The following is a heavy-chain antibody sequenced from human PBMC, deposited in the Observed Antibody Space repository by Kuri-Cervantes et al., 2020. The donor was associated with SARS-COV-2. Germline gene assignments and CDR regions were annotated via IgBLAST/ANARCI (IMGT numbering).Heavy chain of an antibody. Sequence: SVKVSCKASGGTFSSYAISWVRQAPGQGLEWMGGIIPIFGTANYAQKFQGRVTITADESTGTPYMKLSNLRSEDTAVYYCAAEAFTIFGVANVDVWGQGTTVTVSS. D-gene: IGHD3-3*01. CDR2: IIPIFGTA. CDR3: AAEAFTIFGVANVDV. V-gene: IGHV1-69*13. J-gene: IGHJ6*02. CDR1: GGTFSSYA.